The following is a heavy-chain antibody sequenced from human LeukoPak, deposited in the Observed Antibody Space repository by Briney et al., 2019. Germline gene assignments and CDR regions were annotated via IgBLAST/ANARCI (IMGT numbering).Heavy chain of an antibody. V-gene: IGHV3-30*19. J-gene: IGHJ4*02. D-gene: IGHD1-1*01. CDR2: ISYDGSNK. CDR1: GFTFSSYG. CDR3: ATTIRTGTTAG. Sequence: GGSLRLSCAASGFTFSSYGMHWVRQAPGKGLEWVAVISYDGSNKYYADSVKGRFTISRDNSKNTLYLQMNSLRAEDTAVYYCATTIRTGTTAGWGQGTLVTVSS.